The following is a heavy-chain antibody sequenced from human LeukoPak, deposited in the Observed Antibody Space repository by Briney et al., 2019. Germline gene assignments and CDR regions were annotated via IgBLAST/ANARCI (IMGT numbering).Heavy chain of an antibody. CDR1: GGSFSGYY. CDR2: INHSGST. V-gene: IGHV4-34*01. J-gene: IGHJ5*02. Sequence: SETLSLTCAVYGGSFSGYYWSWIRQPPGKGLEWIGEINHSGSTNYNPSLKSRVTISVDTSKNQFSLKLSSVTAADTAVYYCARQVVPAAMSHSNWFDPWGQGTLVTVSS. CDR3: ARQVVPAAMSHSNWFDP. D-gene: IGHD2-2*01.